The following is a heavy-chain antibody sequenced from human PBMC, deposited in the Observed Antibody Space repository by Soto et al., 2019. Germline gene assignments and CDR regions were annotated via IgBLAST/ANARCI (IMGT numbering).Heavy chain of an antibody. CDR1: VFTFVSYG. CDR3: AKAIENYSTGYYKPFYYFGVDV. J-gene: IGHJ6*02. Sequence: PGGSLRLSCASSVFTFVSYGMHWVRQAPGKGLEWVAGISYDGSKKYYGESVKGRFTISSDNSKNTLYLQMNSLRVEDTAVYYCAKAIENYSTGYYKPFYYFGVDVWGQGTTVTVSS. V-gene: IGHV3-30*18. CDR2: ISYDGSKK. D-gene: IGHD3-22*01.